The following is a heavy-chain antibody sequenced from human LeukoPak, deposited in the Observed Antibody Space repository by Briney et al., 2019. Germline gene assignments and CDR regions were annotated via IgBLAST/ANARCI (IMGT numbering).Heavy chain of an antibody. Sequence: ASVKVSCKASGYTFTSYYMHWVRQAPGQGLEWMGIINPSGGSTSYAQKFQGRVTMTRDTSTSTVYMELSSLRSEDTAVYYCARDRRNYYDSSGYYPPFDYWGQGTLVTVSS. CDR2: INPSGGST. CDR1: GYTFTSYY. CDR3: ARDRRNYYDSSGYYPPFDY. J-gene: IGHJ4*02. V-gene: IGHV1-46*01. D-gene: IGHD3-22*01.